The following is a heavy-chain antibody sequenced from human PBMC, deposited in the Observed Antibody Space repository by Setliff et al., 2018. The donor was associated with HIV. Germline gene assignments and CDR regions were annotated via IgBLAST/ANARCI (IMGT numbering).Heavy chain of an antibody. D-gene: IGHD3-3*01. Sequence: SETLSLTCTVSGGSISSYYWSWSRQPPGKGLEWIGYLYYSGSTDDNPSLKSRATISVDTSKNQFSLKLSSVTAADTAVYYCARVKVLKFMEWFREYYFDYWGQGTLVTVSS. CDR2: LYYSGST. J-gene: IGHJ4*02. V-gene: IGHV4-59*01. CDR3: ARVKVLKFMEWFREYYFDY. CDR1: GGSISSYY.